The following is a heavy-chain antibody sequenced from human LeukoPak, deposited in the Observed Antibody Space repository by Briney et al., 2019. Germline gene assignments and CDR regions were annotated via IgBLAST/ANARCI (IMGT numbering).Heavy chain of an antibody. D-gene: IGHD3-16*02. V-gene: IGHV1-18*01. J-gene: IGHJ4*02. CDR2: ISAYNGNT. CDR3: ARGDGYDYVWGSYRYGPTAFDY. CDR1: GYTFTSYG. Sequence: ASVKVSCKASGYTFTSYGISWVRQAPGQGLEWMGWISAYNGNTNYAQKLQGRVTMTTDTSMSTAYMELRSLRSDDTAVYYCARGDGYDYVWGSYRYGPTAFDYWGQGTLVTVSS.